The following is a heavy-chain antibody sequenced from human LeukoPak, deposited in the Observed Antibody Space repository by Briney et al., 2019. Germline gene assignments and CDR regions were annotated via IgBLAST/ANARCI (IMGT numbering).Heavy chain of an antibody. CDR1: GFTFSNHT. J-gene: IGHJ4*02. Sequence: GRSLRLSCAASGFTFSNHTMHWVRQAPGKGLEWVAVISYDGSNEYYADSVKGRFTISRHISENTLYLQMNSLRADDTAVYFCATNSGYDYLLPFDYWGQGTLVTVSS. CDR3: ATNSGYDYLLPFDY. D-gene: IGHD5-12*01. CDR2: ISYDGSNE. V-gene: IGHV3-30-3*01.